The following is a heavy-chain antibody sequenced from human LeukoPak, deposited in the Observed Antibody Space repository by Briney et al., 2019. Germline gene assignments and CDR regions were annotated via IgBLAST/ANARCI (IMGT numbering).Heavy chain of an antibody. Sequence: GGSLRLSCAASGFTFSSYDMHWVRQATGKGLEWVSAIGTAGDTYYPGSVKGRFTISRENAKNTLNLQMNSLRVEDTAVYYCAKDLRRYYDSSGYEFDYWGQGTLVTVSS. CDR3: AKDLRRYYDSSGYEFDY. D-gene: IGHD3-22*01. V-gene: IGHV3-13*01. CDR2: IGTAGDT. CDR1: GFTFSSYD. J-gene: IGHJ4*02.